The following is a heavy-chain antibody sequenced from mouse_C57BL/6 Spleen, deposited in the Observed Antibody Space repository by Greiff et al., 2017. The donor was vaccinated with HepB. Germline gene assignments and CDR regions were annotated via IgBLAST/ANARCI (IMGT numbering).Heavy chain of an antibody. D-gene: IGHD2-4*01. J-gene: IGHJ4*01. CDR2: ISYDGSN. CDR1: GYSITSGYY. Sequence: EVKLMESGPGLVKPSQSLSLTCSVTGYSITSGYYWNWIRQFPGNKLEWMGYISYDGSNNYNPSLKNRISITRDTSKNQFFLKLNSVTTEDTATYYCARDLYDYDNAMDYWGQGTSVTVSS. V-gene: IGHV3-6*01. CDR3: ARDLYDYDNAMDY.